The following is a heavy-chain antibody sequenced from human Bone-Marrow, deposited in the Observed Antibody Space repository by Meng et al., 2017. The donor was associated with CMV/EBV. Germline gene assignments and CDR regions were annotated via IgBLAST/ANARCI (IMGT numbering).Heavy chain of an antibody. Sequence: QVWLVQSGAEVKKPGASVKVSCKASGYTFTSYAMHWVRQAPGQWLEWMGWINPNDDTNYAQNFQGRVTMTRDMSINTVYMELSRLTSDDTAVYYCARSSGWSRFDYWGLGTLVTVSS. D-gene: IGHD6-19*01. CDR1: GYTFTSYA. J-gene: IGHJ4*02. CDR2: INPNDDT. CDR3: ARSSGWSRFDY. V-gene: IGHV1-2*02.